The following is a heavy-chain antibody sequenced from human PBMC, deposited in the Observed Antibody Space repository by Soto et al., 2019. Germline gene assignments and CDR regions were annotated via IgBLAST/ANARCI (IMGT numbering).Heavy chain of an antibody. V-gene: IGHV1-58*01. CDR2: IVVGSGNT. CDR1: GFTFTSSA. D-gene: IGHD6-19*01. CDR3: AREPQYSSGWTDY. J-gene: IGHJ4*02. Sequence: GASVKVSCKASGFTFTSSAVQWVRQARGQRLEWIGWIVVGSGNTNYAQKFQERVTITRDMSTSTAYMELSSLRSEDTAVYYCAREPQYSSGWTDYWGQGTLVTVSS.